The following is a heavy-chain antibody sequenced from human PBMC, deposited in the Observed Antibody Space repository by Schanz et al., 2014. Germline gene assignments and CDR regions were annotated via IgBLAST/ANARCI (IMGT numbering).Heavy chain of an antibody. Sequence: QVQLVQSGAEVKKPGSPVKVSCKSSGGTFSSYAISWVRQAPGQGLEWMGRIIPILGIATYAQKFQGRLTITADKSTSTAYMELSSLRSEDTAMYYCARDSGSSSWYPSDYWGQGTLATVSS. J-gene: IGHJ4*02. CDR1: GGTFSSYA. D-gene: IGHD6-13*01. CDR3: ARDSGSSSWYPSDY. CDR2: IIPILGIA. V-gene: IGHV1-69*04.